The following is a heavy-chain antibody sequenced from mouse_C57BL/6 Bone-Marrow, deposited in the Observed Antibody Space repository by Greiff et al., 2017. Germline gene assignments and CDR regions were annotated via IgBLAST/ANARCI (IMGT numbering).Heavy chain of an antibody. V-gene: IGHV1-82*01. J-gene: IGHJ2*01. CDR1: GYAFSSSW. CDR2: IYPGDGDT. Sequence: QVQLQQSGPELVKPGASVKISCKASGYAFSSSWMNWVKQRPGKGLEWIGRIYPGDGDTNYNGKFKGKATLTADKSSSTAYMQLSSLTSEDSAVYFCETGSYFDYWGQGTTLTVSS. CDR3: ETGSYFDY.